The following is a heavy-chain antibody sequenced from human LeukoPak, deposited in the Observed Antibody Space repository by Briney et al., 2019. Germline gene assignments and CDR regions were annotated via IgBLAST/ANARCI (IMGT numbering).Heavy chain of an antibody. Sequence: GGSLRLSCAASGFTFDEHGMSWVRQAPGKGLEWVSGINWNGGSTGYADSVKGRFTISRDNAKNSLYLQMNSLRAEDTALYYCARGENFYGSGSYYRLLDFWGQGTLVTVSS. CDR2: INWNGGST. CDR3: ARGENFYGSGSYYRLLDF. CDR1: GFTFDEHG. J-gene: IGHJ4*02. D-gene: IGHD3-10*01. V-gene: IGHV3-20*04.